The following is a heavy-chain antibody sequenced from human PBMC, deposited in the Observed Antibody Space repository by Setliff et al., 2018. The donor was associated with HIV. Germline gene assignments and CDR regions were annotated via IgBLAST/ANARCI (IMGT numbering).Heavy chain of an antibody. V-gene: IGHV1-2*06. CDR1: GYTFTDHY. Sequence: WASVKVSCKASGYTFTDHYMHWVRQAPGQGLEWMGRITPNSGGTNYARKFQDRVTMTRDTSISTAYMELSRLTSDDTAVYYCARDTENVFIGGHRYFDYWGPGTLVTVSS. D-gene: IGHD3-16*02. CDR2: ITPNSGGT. CDR3: ARDTENVFIGGHRYFDY. J-gene: IGHJ4*02.